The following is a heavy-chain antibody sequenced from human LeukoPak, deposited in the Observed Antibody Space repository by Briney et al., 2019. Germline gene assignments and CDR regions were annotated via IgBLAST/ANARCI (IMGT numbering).Heavy chain of an antibody. Sequence: GGSLRLSCAASGFTFSTYAMSWVRQAPGKGLEWVSTISGSGANTYYADSVRGRFTISRDNSKNTLYLHMNSLRADDTAVYYCAKRRDGESRPVNPWGQGALVTVSS. V-gene: IGHV3-23*01. CDR1: GFTFSTYA. D-gene: IGHD7-27*01. J-gene: IGHJ5*02. CDR2: ISGSGANT. CDR3: AKRRDGESRPVNP.